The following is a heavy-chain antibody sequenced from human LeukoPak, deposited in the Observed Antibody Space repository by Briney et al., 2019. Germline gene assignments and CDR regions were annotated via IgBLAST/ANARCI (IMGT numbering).Heavy chain of an antibody. Sequence: PPETLSVSSTASVGSLSSSSYYCGSIRQPGGGWMESLVSIYYGGSTYYDPSLKSRVTISVDTSKNQFSLKLSSVTAADTAVYYCARVLHDYGDFGLDYWGQGTLVTVSS. J-gene: IGHJ4*02. CDR3: ARVLHDYGDFGLDY. D-gene: IGHD4-17*01. CDR2: IYYGGST. V-gene: IGHV4-39*07. CDR1: VGSLSSSSYY.